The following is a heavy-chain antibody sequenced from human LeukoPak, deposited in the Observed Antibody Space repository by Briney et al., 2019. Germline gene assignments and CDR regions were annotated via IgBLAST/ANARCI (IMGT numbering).Heavy chain of an antibody. V-gene: IGHV3-30*03. D-gene: IGHD6-6*01. J-gene: IGHJ6*03. Sequence: GTSLRLSCAASRFTFRNYGMHWVRQAPGKGLEWLTLISYDGSNQFYADSVKGRFTISRDNAKDSLYLQMNSLRAEDTALYYCARDSSSWSLGYYYMDVWGKGTTVTVSS. CDR3: ARDSSSWSLGYYYMDV. CDR2: ISYDGSNQ. CDR1: RFTFRNYG.